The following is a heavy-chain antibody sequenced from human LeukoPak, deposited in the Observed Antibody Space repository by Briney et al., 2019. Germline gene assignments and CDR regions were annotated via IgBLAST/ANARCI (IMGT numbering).Heavy chain of an antibody. D-gene: IGHD3-10*01. CDR2: INPNSGGT. J-gene: IGHJ6*03. V-gene: IGHV1-2*02. CDR3: ARDPMGRYYYYYMDV. CDR1: GYTFTSYG. Sequence: ASVKVSCKASGYTFTSYGISWVRQAPAQGLEWMGWINPNSGGTNYAQKFQGRVTMTRDTSISTAYMELSRLRSDDTAVYYWARDPMGRYYYYYMDVWGKGTTVTVSS.